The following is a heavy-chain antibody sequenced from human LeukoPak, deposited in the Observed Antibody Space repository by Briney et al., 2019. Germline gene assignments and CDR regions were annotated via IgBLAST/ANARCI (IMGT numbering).Heavy chain of an antibody. Sequence: PGGSLRLSCAASGLTFSSYSMNWVRQTPGKGLEWISYISTSSNTIYYADSVKGRFTISRDNAKNSLYLQMNSLRAEDTAVFYCARGSPGGLGFDYWGQGILVTVSS. CDR2: ISTSSNTI. J-gene: IGHJ4*02. D-gene: IGHD3-16*01. CDR1: GLTFSSYS. V-gene: IGHV3-48*01. CDR3: ARGSPGGLGFDY.